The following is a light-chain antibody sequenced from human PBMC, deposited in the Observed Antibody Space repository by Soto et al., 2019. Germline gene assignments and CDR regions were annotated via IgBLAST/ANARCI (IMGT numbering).Light chain of an antibody. V-gene: IGKV3-15*01. J-gene: IGKJ1*01. CDR2: GAS. Sequence: EIVMTQSPATLSVSPGERATLSCRASQSVSSNLAWYQQKPGQAPRLLIYGASTRATGFPARFSGSGSGTEFTLTISSLQSEDFAVYYCQQYDNWPPVTFGQGTKVEIK. CDR3: QQYDNWPPVT. CDR1: QSVSSN.